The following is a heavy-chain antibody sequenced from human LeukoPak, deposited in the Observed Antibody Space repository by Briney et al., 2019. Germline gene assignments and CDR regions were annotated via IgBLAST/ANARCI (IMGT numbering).Heavy chain of an antibody. D-gene: IGHD3-10*01. Sequence: ASGTLSLTCAVSGGSISSSNWWSWVRPPPGKGLEWIGEIYHSGSTNYNPSLKSRVTISVDKSKNQFSLKLSSVTAADTAVYYCARGDYYGSGSGGFDPWGQGTLVTVSS. CDR3: ARGDYYGSGSGGFDP. CDR2: IYHSGST. J-gene: IGHJ5*02. CDR1: GGSISSSNW. V-gene: IGHV4-4*02.